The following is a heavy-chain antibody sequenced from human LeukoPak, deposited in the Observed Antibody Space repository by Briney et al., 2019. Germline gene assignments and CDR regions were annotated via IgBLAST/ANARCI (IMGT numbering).Heavy chain of an antibody. D-gene: IGHD5-18*01. CDR2: ISGSGGST. CDR3: AKLSGYSYGYFDY. CDR1: GLTFSSYA. Sequence: GGSLRLSCVVSGLTFSSYAMSWVRQAPGKGLEWVSAISGSGGSTYYADSVKGRFTISRDNSKNTLYLQMNSLRAEDTAVYYCAKLSGYSYGYFDYWGQGTLVTVSS. V-gene: IGHV3-23*01. J-gene: IGHJ4*02.